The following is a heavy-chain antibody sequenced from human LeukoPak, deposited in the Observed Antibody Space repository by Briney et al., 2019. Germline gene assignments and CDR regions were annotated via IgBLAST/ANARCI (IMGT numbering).Heavy chain of an antibody. CDR3: ASDYTRSPAREF. CDR2: INPNSGDT. V-gene: IGHV1-2*02. D-gene: IGHD6-6*01. Sequence: ASVKVSCKASGYTFTGYYMHWVRQAPGQGLEWMGWINPNSGDTHYAQKFQGRVSMTTDTSINTAYMELSRLRSDDTAVYYCASDYTRSPAREFWGQGTLVTVSS. CDR1: GYTFTGYY. J-gene: IGHJ4*02.